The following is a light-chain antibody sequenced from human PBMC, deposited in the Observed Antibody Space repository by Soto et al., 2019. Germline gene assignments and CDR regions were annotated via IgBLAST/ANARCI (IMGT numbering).Light chain of an antibody. CDR2: DAT. Sequence: DIQMTQSPSILSASVGDSVTSTCRASQTIDSWVAWYQQKPGKAPKLLVYDATSLESGVSSRFSGSGYGTDFTLSINNLQPDDFATYYCQQYNRLITFGQGTQLEIK. J-gene: IGKJ5*01. CDR1: QTIDSW. CDR3: QQYNRLIT. V-gene: IGKV1-5*01.